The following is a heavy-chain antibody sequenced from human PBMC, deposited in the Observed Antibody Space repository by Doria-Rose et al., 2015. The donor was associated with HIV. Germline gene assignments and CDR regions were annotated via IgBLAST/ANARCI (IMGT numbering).Heavy chain of an antibody. D-gene: IGHD3-10*01. Sequence: VQLVESGGGLVRPGGSLRLSCATSGFTFSSHRINWVRQAPGQGLEWVSSISSTSAYINYADSVRGQFTISRDNARNSLYLQMDSLRAEDTAIYYCATGVTLDYWGQGTLVTVSS. CDR3: ATGVTLDY. V-gene: IGHV3-21*01. J-gene: IGHJ4*02. CDR1: GFTFSSHR. CDR2: ISSTSAYI.